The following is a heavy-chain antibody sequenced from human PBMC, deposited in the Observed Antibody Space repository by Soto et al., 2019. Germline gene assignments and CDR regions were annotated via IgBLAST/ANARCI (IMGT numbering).Heavy chain of an antibody. D-gene: IGHD3-10*01. V-gene: IGHV4-59*01. Sequence: PPEKLRDPYTVSGGFISRYYWSWIRQPPGKGLEWIGYIYYSGSTNYNPSLKSRVTISVDTSKNQFSLKLSSVTAADTSVYYCARAGRILFDPWGQGTLVSGS. CDR3: ARAGRILFDP. J-gene: IGHJ5*02. CDR2: IYYSGST. CDR1: GGFISRYY.